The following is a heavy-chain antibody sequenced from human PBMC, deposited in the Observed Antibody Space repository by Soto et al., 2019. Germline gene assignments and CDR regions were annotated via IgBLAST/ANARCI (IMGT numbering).Heavy chain of an antibody. CDR2: ISSSSSYI. J-gene: IGHJ6*02. CDR1: GFTFSSYS. V-gene: IGHV3-21*01. D-gene: IGHD2-2*01. CDR3: ARDFIVVVPAASDV. Sequence: GGSLRLSCAASGFTFSSYSMNWVRQAPGKGLEWVSSISSSSSYIYYADSVKGRFTISRDNAKNSLYLQMNSLRAEDTAVYYCARDFIVVVPAASDVWGQGTTVTVSS.